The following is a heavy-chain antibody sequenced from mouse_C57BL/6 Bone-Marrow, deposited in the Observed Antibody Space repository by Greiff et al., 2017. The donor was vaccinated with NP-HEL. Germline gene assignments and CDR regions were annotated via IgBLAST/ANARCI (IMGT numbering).Heavy chain of an antibody. CDR2: IYPGDGGT. Sequence: QVLLVQSGPELVKPGASVKISCKASGYAFTSSWMNWVKQRPGKGLEWIGRIYPGDGGTNYNGKFKGKATLTADKSSSTAYMQLSSLTSEDTAVYFWAPYYLYAMDYWGRGTSVTVSS. CDR1: GYAFTSSW. J-gene: IGHJ4*01. CDR3: APYYLYAMDY. V-gene: IGHV1-82*01. D-gene: IGHD1-1*01.